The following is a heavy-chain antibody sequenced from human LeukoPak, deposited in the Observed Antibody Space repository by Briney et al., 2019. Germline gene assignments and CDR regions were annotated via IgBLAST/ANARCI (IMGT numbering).Heavy chain of an antibody. CDR1: GYTLTELS. Sequence: ASVKVSCKVSGYTLTELSMHWVRQAPGKGLEWMGGFDPEDGETIYAQKFQGRVTMTEDTSTDTAYMELSRLRSEDTAVYYCATAYVGYCSSTSCYRQVWFDPWGQGTLVTVSS. CDR3: ATAYVGYCSSTSCYRQVWFDP. CDR2: FDPEDGET. V-gene: IGHV1-24*01. J-gene: IGHJ5*02. D-gene: IGHD2-2*01.